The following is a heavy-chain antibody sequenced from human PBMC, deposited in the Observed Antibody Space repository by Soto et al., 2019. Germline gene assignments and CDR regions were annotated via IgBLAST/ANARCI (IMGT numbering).Heavy chain of an antibody. CDR1: GGSISSGDYY. CDR2: IYYSGST. V-gene: IGHV4-30-4*01. J-gene: IGHJ6*02. D-gene: IGHD2-2*01. Sequence: QVQLQESGPGLVKPSQTLSLTCTVSGGSISSGDYYWSWIRQPPGKGLEWIGYIYYSGSTYYNPSLKTRVTLSVDTSKNQFSLKLSSVTAADTAVYYCAGFLRSYQLLGMDVWGQGTTVTVSS. CDR3: AGFLRSYQLLGMDV.